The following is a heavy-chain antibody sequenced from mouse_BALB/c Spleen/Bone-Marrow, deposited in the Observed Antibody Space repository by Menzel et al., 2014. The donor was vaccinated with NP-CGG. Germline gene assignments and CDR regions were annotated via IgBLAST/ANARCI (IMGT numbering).Heavy chain of an antibody. CDR2: ISNGGGST. J-gene: IGHJ4*01. V-gene: IGHV5-12-2*01. CDR3: ARHGYYGSRAMDY. CDR1: GFTFSSYT. Sequence: EVQRVESGGGLVQPGGSMKLSCAASGFTFSSYTMSWVRQTPEKRLEWVAYISNGGGSTYYPDTVKGRFTISRDNAKITLYLQMSSLKSEDTAMYYCARHGYYGSRAMDYWGQGTSVTGSS. D-gene: IGHD1-1*01.